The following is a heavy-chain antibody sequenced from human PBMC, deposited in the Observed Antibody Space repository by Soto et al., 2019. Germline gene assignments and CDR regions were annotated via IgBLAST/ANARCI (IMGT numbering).Heavy chain of an antibody. V-gene: IGHV5-51*01. CDR3: ARHVSTCSGGSCYPSWDYYYGMDV. CDR2: IYPGDSDT. Sequence: GESLKISCKGSGYSFTSYWMGWVRQMPGKGLEWMGIIYPGDSDTRYSPSFQGQVTISADKSISTAYLQWSSLKASDTAMYYCARHVSTCSGGSCYPSWDYYYGMDVWGQGTTVTVYS. CDR1: GYSFTSYW. D-gene: IGHD2-15*01. J-gene: IGHJ6*02.